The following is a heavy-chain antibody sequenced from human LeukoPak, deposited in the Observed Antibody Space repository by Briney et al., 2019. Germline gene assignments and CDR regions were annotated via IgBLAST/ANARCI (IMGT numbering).Heavy chain of an antibody. CDR3: ARRRRYYDSSGYYPGYYYYYMDV. CDR1: GYTFTSYG. Sequence: ASVKVSCKASGYTFTSYGISWVRQAPGQGLEWMGWISAYNGNTNYAQKLQGRVTMTTDTSTSTAYMELRSLRSDDTAVYYCARRRRYYDSSGYYPGYYYYYMDVWGKGTTVTVSS. J-gene: IGHJ6*03. V-gene: IGHV1-18*01. CDR2: ISAYNGNT. D-gene: IGHD3-22*01.